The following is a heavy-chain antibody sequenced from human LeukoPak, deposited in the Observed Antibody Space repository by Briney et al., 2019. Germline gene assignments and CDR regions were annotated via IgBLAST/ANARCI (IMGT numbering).Heavy chain of an antibody. J-gene: IGHJ4*02. CDR2: INPSDGST. V-gene: IGHV1-46*01. CDR1: GYTFTSYY. D-gene: IGHD6-6*01. CDR3: ARAPGAGQLVDYFDY. Sequence: GASVTASYTASGYTFTSYYMHWVRQAPGQGLEWMGIINPSDGSTSYAQKFQGRVTMTRDTSTSTVYMELSSLRSEDTAVYYCARAPGAGQLVDYFDYWGQGTLVTVSS.